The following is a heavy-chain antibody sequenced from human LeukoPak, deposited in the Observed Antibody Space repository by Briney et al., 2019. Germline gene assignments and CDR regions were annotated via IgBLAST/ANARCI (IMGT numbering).Heavy chain of an antibody. V-gene: IGHV3-21*01. CDR3: ARPKYYDSSGYPWDFDY. CDR1: GFTSSTYC. CDR2: ISGRGHKT. J-gene: IGHJ4*02. Sequence: GGSLRLSCAASGFTSSTYCMYWVRQAPGKGLEWVTAISGRGHKTFYADSVKGRFTISRDNAKNSLYLQMNSLRAEDTAVYYCARPKYYDSSGYPWDFDYWGQGTLVTVSS. D-gene: IGHD3-22*01.